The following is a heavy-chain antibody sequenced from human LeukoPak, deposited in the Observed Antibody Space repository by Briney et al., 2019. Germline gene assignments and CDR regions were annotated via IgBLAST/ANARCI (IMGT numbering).Heavy chain of an antibody. V-gene: IGHV1-69*05. CDR3: ARDHDILTDDAFDI. J-gene: IGHJ3*02. Sequence: PWASVKVSCKASGGTFSSYAISWVRRAPGQGLEWMGGIIPIFGTANYAQKFQGRVTMTTDTSTSTAYMELRSLRSDDTAVYYCARDHDILTDDAFDIWGQGTMVTVSS. CDR1: GGTFSSYA. CDR2: IIPIFGTA. D-gene: IGHD3-9*01.